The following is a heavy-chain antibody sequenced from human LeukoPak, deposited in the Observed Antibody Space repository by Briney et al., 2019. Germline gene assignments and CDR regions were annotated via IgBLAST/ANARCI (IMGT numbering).Heavy chain of an antibody. CDR2: IKQDGSEK. CDR1: GFTFSSYW. J-gene: IGHJ4*02. V-gene: IGHV3-7*01. D-gene: IGHD3-3*01. Sequence: GGSLRLSCAASGFTFSSYWMSWGRQAPGKGLEWVANIKQDGSEKYYVDSVKGRFTISRDNAKNSLYLQMNSLRAEDTAVYYCARGTLWSGYYFDCWGQGTLVTVSS. CDR3: ARGTLWSGYYFDC.